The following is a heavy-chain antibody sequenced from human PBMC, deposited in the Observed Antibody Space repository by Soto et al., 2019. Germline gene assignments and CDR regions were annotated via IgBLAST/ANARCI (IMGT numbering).Heavy chain of an antibody. J-gene: IGHJ6*02. Sequence: QLVQSRAEVKKPGSSVKVSCKASGGDFNSYTISWVRQAPGQGREWMGTIIPILDVAKNAQKFQGRVTITADKSTSTVYMELRSLTSNDTAIYYCAQLWFGELWHGMDVWGQGTTVTVSS. V-gene: IGHV1-69*02. D-gene: IGHD3-10*01. CDR3: AQLWFGELWHGMDV. CDR2: IIPILDVA. CDR1: GGDFNSYT.